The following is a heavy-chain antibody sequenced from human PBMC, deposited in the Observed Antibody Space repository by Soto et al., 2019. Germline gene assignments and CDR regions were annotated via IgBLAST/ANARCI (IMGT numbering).Heavy chain of an antibody. V-gene: IGHV3-53*01. J-gene: IGHJ4*02. CDR3: ATRVAATGRYYFDH. CDR1: GFIVSSNY. Sequence: GGSLRLSCAASGFIVSSNYMSWVRQAPGKGLEWVSVLYSGGGGKYYAASVKGRFIISRDNSKNTVYLQMNSLRAEDTAVYYCATRVAATGRYYFDHWGQGALVTVSS. CDR2: LYSGGGGK. D-gene: IGHD3-10*01.